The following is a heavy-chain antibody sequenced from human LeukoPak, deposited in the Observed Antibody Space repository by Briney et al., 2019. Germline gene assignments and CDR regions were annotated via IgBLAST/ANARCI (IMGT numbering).Heavy chain of an antibody. V-gene: IGHV4-59*12. CDR2: IYYSGST. J-gene: IGHJ6*02. CDR3: AREIWFSGYQLYGMDV. CDR1: GGSISSYY. D-gene: IGHD3-22*01. Sequence: PSETLSLTCTVSGGSISSYYWSWLRQPPGKGLEWIGYIYYSGSTNYNPSLKSRVTISVDTSKNQFSLKLSSVTAADPAVYYCAREIWFSGYQLYGMDVWGQGTTVTVSS.